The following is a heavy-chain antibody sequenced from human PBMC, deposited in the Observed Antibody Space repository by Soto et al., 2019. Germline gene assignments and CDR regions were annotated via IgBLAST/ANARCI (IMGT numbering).Heavy chain of an antibody. CDR3: ARAYIVVVVAANWFDP. J-gene: IGHJ5*02. CDR1: GYTFTSYA. CDR2: INAGNGNT. Sequence: QVQLVQSGAEVKKPGASVKVSCKASGYTFTSYAMHWVRQAPGQRLEWMGWINAGNGNTKYSQKFQGRVTITRDTXAXKAYMELSRLRSEDTAVYYCARAYIVVVVAANWFDPWGQGTLVTVSS. V-gene: IGHV1-3*01. D-gene: IGHD2-15*01.